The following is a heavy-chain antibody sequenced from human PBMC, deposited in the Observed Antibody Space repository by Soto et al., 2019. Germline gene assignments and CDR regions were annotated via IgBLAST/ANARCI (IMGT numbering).Heavy chain of an antibody. CDR3: AKGGARVSERERFFDY. J-gene: IGHJ4*02. V-gene: IGHV1-46*01. D-gene: IGHD3-10*01. Sequence: ASVKVSCKASGYTFTSYYMHWVRQAPGQGLEWMGIINPNGGSRSYAQKFQGRVTMTRDTSTSTVYMELSSLRSEDTAVYYCAKGGARVSERERFFDYWGQGALVTVSS. CDR1: GYTFTSYY. CDR2: INPNGGSR.